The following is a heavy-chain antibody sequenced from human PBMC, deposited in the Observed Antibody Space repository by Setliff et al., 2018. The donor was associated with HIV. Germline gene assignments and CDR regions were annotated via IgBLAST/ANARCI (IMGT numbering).Heavy chain of an antibody. CDR2: IYHSGFT. V-gene: IGHV4-4*02. CDR3: VRRVSHVYSHYDS. J-gene: IGHJ4*02. Sequence: PSETLSLTCAVSCASDINYIWWSWIRLPPGKGLEWIGDIYHSGFTIYNPSLKSRVTLSLDTSKNQFSLKLSSVTAADTAVYFCVRRVSHVYSHYDSWGQGTLVTVSS. D-gene: IGHD2-21*01. CDR1: CASDINYIW.